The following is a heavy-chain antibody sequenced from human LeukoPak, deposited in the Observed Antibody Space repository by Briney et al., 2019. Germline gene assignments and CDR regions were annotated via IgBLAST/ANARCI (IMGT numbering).Heavy chain of an antibody. D-gene: IGHD3-10*01. V-gene: IGHV3-11*01. CDR3: ARVPSPYYYGSGSYYNPPDY. Sequence: GGSLRLSCAASGFTFSDYYMSWIRQAPGKGLDWVSYIIIIGSTIYYADSVKGRFTISRDNAKNSLYLQMNSLKAEDTAVYYCARVPSPYYYGSGSYYNPPDYWGQGTLVTVSS. CDR1: GFTFSDYY. CDR2: IIIIGSTI. J-gene: IGHJ4*02.